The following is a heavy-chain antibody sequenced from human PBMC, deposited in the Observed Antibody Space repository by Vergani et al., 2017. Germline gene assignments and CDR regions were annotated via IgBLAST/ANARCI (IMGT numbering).Heavy chain of an antibody. V-gene: IGHV4-61*02. Sequence: QVQLQESGPRLVKPSQTLSLTCSFSGGSLDIHSQNWGWIRQPAGEGQEWIGLIDVKVNSNFSPSLESRVTMAADASSGRFSLNLRSVTTTDTAVYYCVRVLHTSYIRGAFDNWGQGRKVTVSS. D-gene: IGHD2-21*01. J-gene: IGHJ3*02. CDR1: GGSLDIHSQN. CDR2: IDVKVNS. CDR3: VRVLHTSYIRGAFDN.